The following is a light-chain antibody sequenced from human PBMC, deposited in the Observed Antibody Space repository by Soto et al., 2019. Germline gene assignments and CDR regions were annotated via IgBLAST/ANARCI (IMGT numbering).Light chain of an antibody. CDR3: QHYNSYSEA. CDR1: QSISSW. V-gene: IGKV1-5*01. CDR2: DAS. J-gene: IGKJ1*01. Sequence: DIQMTQSPSTLSASVGDRVTITCRASQSISSWLAWYQQKPGKAPKFLIYDASSLESGVPSRFGGSGSGTEFTLTISSLQPDDFATYYCQHYNSYSEAFGQGTKVDIK.